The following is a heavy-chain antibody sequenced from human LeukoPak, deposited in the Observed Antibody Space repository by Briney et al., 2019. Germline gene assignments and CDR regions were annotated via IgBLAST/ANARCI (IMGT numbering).Heavy chain of an antibody. V-gene: IGHV3-11*01. J-gene: IGHJ3*02. CDR2: ISSSGSTI. CDR3: ARDLPYGGNLDAFGI. D-gene: IGHD4-23*01. Sequence: GGSLRLSCAASGFTFSDYYMSWIRQAPGKGLEWVSYISSSGSTIYYADSVKGRFTISRDNAKNSLYLQMNSLRAEDTAVYYCARDLPYGGNLDAFGIWGQGTMVTVSS. CDR1: GFTFSDYY.